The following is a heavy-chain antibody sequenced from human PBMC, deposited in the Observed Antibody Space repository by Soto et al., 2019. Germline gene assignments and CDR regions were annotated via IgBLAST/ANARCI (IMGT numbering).Heavy chain of an antibody. D-gene: IGHD3-3*01. CDR3: ASFSSREWLELIH. CDR2: IYHSGST. J-gene: IGHJ4*02. CDR1: GGSISSGGYS. V-gene: IGHV4-30-2*01. Sequence: PSETLSLTCAVSGGSISSGGYSWSWIRQPPGKGLEWIGYIYHSGSTYYNPSLKSRVTISVDRSKNQFSLKLSSVTAADTAVYYCASFSSREWLELIHWGQGTLVTVSS.